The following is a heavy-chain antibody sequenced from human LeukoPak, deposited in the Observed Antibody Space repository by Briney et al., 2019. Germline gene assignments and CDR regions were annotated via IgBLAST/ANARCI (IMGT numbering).Heavy chain of an antibody. V-gene: IGHV1-69*13. CDR1: GGTFSSYA. D-gene: IGHD1-26*01. J-gene: IGHJ4*02. CDR3: ATEYSGSYYEFRYFDY. CDR2: IIPIFGTA. Sequence: SSVKVSCKASGGTFSSYAISWVRQAPGQGLEWMGGIIPIFGTANYAQKFQGRVTITADESTSTAYMELSSLRSEDTAVYYCATEYSGSYYEFRYFDYWGQGTLVTVSS.